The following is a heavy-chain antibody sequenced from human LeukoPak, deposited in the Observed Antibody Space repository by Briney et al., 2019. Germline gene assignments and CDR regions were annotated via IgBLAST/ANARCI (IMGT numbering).Heavy chain of an antibody. CDR3: ARASDYYGSGSYEYYYYGMDV. CDR2: ISAYNGNT. J-gene: IGHJ6*02. V-gene: IGHV1-18*01. CDR1: GYTFTSYG. Sequence: GASVKVSCTASGYTFTSYGISWVRQAPGQGLEWMGWISAYNGNTNYAQKLQGRVTMTTDRSTSTAYMELRSLRSDDTAVYYCARASDYYGSGSYEYYYYGMDVWGQGTTVTVSS. D-gene: IGHD3-10*01.